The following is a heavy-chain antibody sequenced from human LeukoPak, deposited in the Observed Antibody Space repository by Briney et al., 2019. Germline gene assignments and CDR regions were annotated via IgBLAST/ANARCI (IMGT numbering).Heavy chain of an antibody. D-gene: IGHD1-26*01. CDR1: GGTFSSYA. CDR2: IIPIFGTA. CDR3: AREPYRLLRRAEYFQH. J-gene: IGHJ1*01. Sequence: ASVKLSCKASGGTFSSYAISWVRQAPGQGLEWMGGIIPIFGTANYAQKFQGRVTITADESTSTAYMELSSLRSEDTAVYYCAREPYRLLRRAEYFQHWGQGTLVTVSS. V-gene: IGHV1-69*13.